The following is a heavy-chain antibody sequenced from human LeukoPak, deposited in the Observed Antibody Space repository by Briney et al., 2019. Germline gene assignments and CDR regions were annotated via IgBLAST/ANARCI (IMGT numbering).Heavy chain of an antibody. CDR2: MNPNSGNT. D-gene: IGHD6-19*01. CDR3: ARDVPIAVAGTINSVYFQH. V-gene: IGHV1-8*01. Sequence: ASVKVSCKASGYTFTSYDINWVRQATGQGLEWMGWMNPNSGNTGYAQKFQGRVTMTRNTSISTAYMELSSLRAEDTAVYYCARDVPIAVAGTINSVYFQHWGQGTLVTVSS. CDR1: GYTFTSYD. J-gene: IGHJ1*01.